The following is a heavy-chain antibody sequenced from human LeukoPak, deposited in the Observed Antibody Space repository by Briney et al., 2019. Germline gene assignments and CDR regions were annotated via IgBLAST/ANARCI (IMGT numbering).Heavy chain of an antibody. CDR1: GGSISSSSYY. D-gene: IGHD3-3*01. CDR3: ARGILGKGYFDL. CDR2: IYYSGST. Sequence: SETLSLTCTVSGGSISSSSYYWGWIRQPPGKGLEWIGSIYYSGSTGYNPSLKSRVTMSIDTSKNQFSLKLTSVTAADTAVYYCARGILGKGYFDLWGRDTLVTVSS. J-gene: IGHJ2*01. V-gene: IGHV4-39*07.